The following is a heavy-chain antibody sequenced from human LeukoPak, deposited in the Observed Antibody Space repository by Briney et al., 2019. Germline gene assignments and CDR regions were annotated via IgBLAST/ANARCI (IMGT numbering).Heavy chain of an antibody. CDR3: ARDGSSGWYSDY. CDR2: IYSGGGT. V-gene: IGHV3-53*01. CDR1: GFTVSSSY. Sequence: PGGSLRLSCAASGFTVSSSYMSWVRQAPGKGLEWVSVIYSGGGTFYADSVRGRFTISRDTSKNTLYLQMNSLRAEDTALYHCARDGSSGWYSDYWGQGTLVTASS. J-gene: IGHJ4*02. D-gene: IGHD6-19*01.